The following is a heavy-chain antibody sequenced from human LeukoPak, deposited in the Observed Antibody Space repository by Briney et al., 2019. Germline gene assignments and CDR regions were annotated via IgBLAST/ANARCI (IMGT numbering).Heavy chain of an antibody. J-gene: IGHJ6*02. CDR1: GFPFSSYW. Sequence: PGGSLRLSCVASGFPFSSYWMTWARQAPGKGLKWVASINHNGNVNYYVDSVKGRFTISRDNAKNSLYLQMSNLRAEDTAVYFCARGGGLDVWGQGATVTVSS. CDR2: INHNGNVN. D-gene: IGHD3-16*01. V-gene: IGHV3-7*03. CDR3: ARGGGLDV.